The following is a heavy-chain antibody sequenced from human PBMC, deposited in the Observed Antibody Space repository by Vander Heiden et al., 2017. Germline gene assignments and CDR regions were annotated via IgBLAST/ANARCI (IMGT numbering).Heavy chain of an antibody. J-gene: IGHJ4*02. Sequence: QVQLQESGPGLVRPSDTLSLTCAVAGGSMGNYYWTWLRQPAGKALEWLGRIYTGGSTNYNPSLKSRVTMSVATSKNQFSLKLTSVTAADTAVYYCVGNYYDSRGYYFIDSWGQGTLVTVS. CDR2: IYTGGST. CDR3: VGNYYDSRGYYFIDS. D-gene: IGHD3-22*01. V-gene: IGHV4-4*07. CDR1: GGSMGNYY.